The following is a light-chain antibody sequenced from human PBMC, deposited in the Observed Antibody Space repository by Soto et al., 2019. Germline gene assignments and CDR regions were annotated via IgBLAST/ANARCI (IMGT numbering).Light chain of an antibody. CDR2: KAS. Sequence: DIQMTQSPSTLSASVGDRVTITCRASRSVSYWLAWYQQKPGKGPKLLIYKASTLESGVPSRFSGSGSGTEFTLTISSRQPDEFATYNRQQYKNHLYRFGQGTKLEIK. CDR1: RSVSYW. V-gene: IGKV1-5*03. J-gene: IGKJ2*03. CDR3: QQYKNHLYR.